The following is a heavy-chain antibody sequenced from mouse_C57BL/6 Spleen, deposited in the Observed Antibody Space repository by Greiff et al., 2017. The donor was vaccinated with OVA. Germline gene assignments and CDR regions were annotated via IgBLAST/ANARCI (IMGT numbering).Heavy chain of an antibody. CDR3: ARDGGFAY. J-gene: IGHJ3*01. Sequence: QVQLQQPGAELVRPGTSVKLSCKASGYTFTSYWMHWVKQRPGQGLEWIGVIDPSDSYTNYNQKFKGKATLTVDTSSSTAYMQLSSLTSADSAVYYCARDGGFAYWGQGTLVTVSA. CDR1: GYTFTSYW. CDR2: IDPSDSYT. V-gene: IGHV1-59*01. D-gene: IGHD2-3*01.